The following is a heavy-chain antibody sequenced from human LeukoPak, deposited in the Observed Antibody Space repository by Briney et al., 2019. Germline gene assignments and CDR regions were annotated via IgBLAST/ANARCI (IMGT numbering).Heavy chain of an antibody. CDR2: VTPNSGAT. J-gene: IGHJ4*02. CDR1: GYTFTGHY. V-gene: IGHV1-2*02. D-gene: IGHD3-10*01. CDR3: ARGMGSGTYRRFDF. Sequence: GASVKASCKASGYTFTGHYMHWVRQAPGQGLEWMGWVTPNSGATSYAQQFQGRVTMTRDTSISTAYMELNNLISDDTAVYYCARGMGSGTYRRFDFWGQGTLVTVSS.